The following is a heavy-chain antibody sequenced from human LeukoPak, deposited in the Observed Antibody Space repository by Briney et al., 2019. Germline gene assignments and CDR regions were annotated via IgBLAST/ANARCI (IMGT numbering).Heavy chain of an antibody. V-gene: IGHV4-61*08. D-gene: IGHD5/OR15-5a*01. CDR1: GGSISSGGYY. J-gene: IGHJ3*01. CDR2: IYYRGNT. CDR3: ARHFYDFNKAFDV. Sequence: PSETLSLTCTVSGGSISSGGYYWSWIRQHPGKGLEWIGYIYYRGNTNYSPSLKSRVTISVDTSKNQFSLKLSSVTAADTAVYYCARHFYDFNKAFDVWGQGTMVTVSS.